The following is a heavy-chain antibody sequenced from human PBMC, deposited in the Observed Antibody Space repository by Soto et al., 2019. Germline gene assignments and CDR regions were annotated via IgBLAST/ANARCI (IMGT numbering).Heavy chain of an antibody. CDR2: ISGSGGST. J-gene: IGHJ6*04. CDR1: GFTFSSYA. D-gene: IGHD2-2*01. Sequence: PGGSLRLSCAASGFTFSSYAMSCVRQAPGKGLEWVSAISGSGGSTYYADSVKGRFTISRDNSKNTLYLQMNSLRAEDTAVYYCAKDPRVVPAVDVWGKGTTVTVSS. V-gene: IGHV3-23*01. CDR3: AKDPRVVPAVDV.